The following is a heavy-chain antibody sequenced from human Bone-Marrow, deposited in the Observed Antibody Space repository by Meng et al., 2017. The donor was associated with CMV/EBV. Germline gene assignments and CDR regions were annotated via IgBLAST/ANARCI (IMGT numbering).Heavy chain of an antibody. J-gene: IGHJ4*02. CDR1: ND. Sequence: NDMRWVRQCQGKGLEWVAVIWYHGSDKYYAASVKGRFTISRDNSKNTVFLQMNSLRAEYTAVYYCARGQARDYDFWSGYYKGDYFDYWGQGTLVTVSS. CDR2: IWYHGSDK. V-gene: IGHV3-33*01. CDR3: ARGQARDYDFWSGYYKGDYFDY. D-gene: IGHD3-3*01.